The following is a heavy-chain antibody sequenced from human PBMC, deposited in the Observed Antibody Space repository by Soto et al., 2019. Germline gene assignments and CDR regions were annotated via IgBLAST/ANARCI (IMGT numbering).Heavy chain of an antibody. D-gene: IGHD3-16*02. CDR1: AGSSSSYY. J-gene: IGHJ6*02. CDR2: ISTSGST. CDR3: ARDEDMITFGGVISRRYYYGMDV. Sequence: SQTLSLASPVSAGSSSSYYRRWGRQPAGKGLEWIGRISTSGSTNYNPTLKSRVTMSVDTSKNQFSLKLSSVTAADTAVYYCARDEDMITFGGVISRRYYYGMDVWGQGTTVTVSS. V-gene: IGHV4-4*07.